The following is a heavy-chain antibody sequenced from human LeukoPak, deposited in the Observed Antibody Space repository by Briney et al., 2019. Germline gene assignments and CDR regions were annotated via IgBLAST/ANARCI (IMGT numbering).Heavy chain of an antibody. CDR3: AELGITMIGGV. Sequence: GGSLRLSCAASGFTFRSYWMSWVRQAPGKGLEWVANIKQDGSDKYYVDSVKGRFTISRDNAKNSLYLQMNSLRAEDTAVYYCAELGITMIGGVWGKGTTVTISS. J-gene: IGHJ6*04. V-gene: IGHV3-7*01. CDR1: GFTFRSYW. D-gene: IGHD3-10*02. CDR2: IKQDGSDK.